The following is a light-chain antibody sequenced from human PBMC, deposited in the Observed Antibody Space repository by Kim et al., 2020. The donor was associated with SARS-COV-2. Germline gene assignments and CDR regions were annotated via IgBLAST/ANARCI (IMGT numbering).Light chain of an antibody. CDR2: AAS. V-gene: IGKV1-9*01. CDR1: QGISSY. J-gene: IGKJ3*01. Sequence: ASVGDRVTITCRASQGISSYLAWYQQKPRKAPKLLIYAASTLQRGGPSRSSGSGSGTDFTLTISSLQPEDFATYYCQQLNSYPFIFGSGTKVSIK. CDR3: QQLNSYPFI.